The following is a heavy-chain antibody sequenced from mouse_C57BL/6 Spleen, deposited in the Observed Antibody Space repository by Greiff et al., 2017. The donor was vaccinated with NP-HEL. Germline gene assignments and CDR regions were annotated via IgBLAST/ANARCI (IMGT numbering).Heavy chain of an antibody. J-gene: IGHJ3*01. CDR3: ARFGYPAWFAY. CDR1: GYTFTSCW. CDR2: IYPSDSET. V-gene: IGHV1-61*01. Sequence: QVQLQQPGAELVRPGSSVKLSCKASGYTFTSCWMDWVKQRPGQGLEWIGNIYPSDSETHYNQKFKDKATLTVDKSSSTAYMQLSSLTSEDSAVYYCARFGYPAWFAYWGQGTLVTVSA. D-gene: IGHD2-2*01.